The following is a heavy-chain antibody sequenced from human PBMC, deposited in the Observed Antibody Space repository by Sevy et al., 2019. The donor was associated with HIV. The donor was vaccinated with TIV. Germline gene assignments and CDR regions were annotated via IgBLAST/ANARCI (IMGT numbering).Heavy chain of an antibody. CDR2: IWYDGSNK. J-gene: IGHJ4*02. Sequence: GGSLRLSCAASGFTFSSYGMHWVRQAPGKGLEWVAVIWYDGSNKYYADSVKGRFTISRDNSKNTLYLQMYSLRAEDTAVYYCARGDGSGWYLMSEFDYWGQGTLVTVSS. D-gene: IGHD6-19*01. CDR3: ARGDGSGWYLMSEFDY. CDR1: GFTFSSYG. V-gene: IGHV3-33*01.